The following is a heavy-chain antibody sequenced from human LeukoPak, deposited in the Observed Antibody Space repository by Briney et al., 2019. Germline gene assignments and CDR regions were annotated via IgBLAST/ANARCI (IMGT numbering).Heavy chain of an antibody. CDR1: GFTFSSYS. V-gene: IGHV3-21*01. CDR3: ARGPKKLRYFDWPRPESAAFDI. J-gene: IGHJ3*02. Sequence: PGGSLRLSCAASGFTFSSYSMNWVRQAPGKGLEWVSSISSSSSYIYYADSVKGRFTISRDNAKNSLYLQMNSLRAEDTAVYYCARGPKKLRYFDWPRPESAAFDIWGQGTMVTVSS. CDR2: ISSSSSYI. D-gene: IGHD3-9*01.